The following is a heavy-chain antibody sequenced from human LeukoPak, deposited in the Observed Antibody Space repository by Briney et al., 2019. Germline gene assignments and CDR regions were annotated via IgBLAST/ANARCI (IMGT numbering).Heavy chain of an antibody. CDR2: IRYDGSNK. CDR3: ARESVNYERGLDY. CDR1: GFTFSSYG. D-gene: IGHD1-7*01. J-gene: IGHJ4*02. Sequence: GGSLRLSCAASGFTFSSYGMHWVRQAPGKGLEWVAFIRYDGSNKYYADSVKGRFTISRDNSKNTLYLQMNSLRAEDTAVYYCARESVNYERGLDYWGQGTLVTVSS. V-gene: IGHV3-30*02.